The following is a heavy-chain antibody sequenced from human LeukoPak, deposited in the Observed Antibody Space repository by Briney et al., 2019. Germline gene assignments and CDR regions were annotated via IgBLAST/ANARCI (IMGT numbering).Heavy chain of an antibody. D-gene: IGHD5-24*01. J-gene: IGHJ4*02. CDR3: ARHRSGWLQSSFDY. CDR1: GGSISSSSYY. CDR2: IYYSGST. Sequence: PSETLSLTCTVSGGSISSSSYYWGWIRQPPGKGLEWIGSIYYSGSTYYNPSLKSRVTISVDTSKNQFSLKLSTVTAADTAVYYCARHRSGWLQSSFDYWGQGTLVTVSS. V-gene: IGHV4-39*01.